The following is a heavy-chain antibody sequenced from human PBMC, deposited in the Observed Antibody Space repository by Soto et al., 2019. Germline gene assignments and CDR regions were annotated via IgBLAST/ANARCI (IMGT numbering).Heavy chain of an antibody. J-gene: IGHJ5*02. V-gene: IGHV3-53*01. Sequence: PGGSLRLSCAASGFAVSGSHVTWVRQAPGKGLDCVSIIYSGGSTYYADSVKGRFTISRDNSKNTLYLQMNSLRAEDTAVYYCARGTHDYGDYPGWSDPWGQGTLVTVSS. CDR3: ARGTHDYGDYPGWSDP. CDR1: GFAVSGSH. CDR2: IYSGGST. D-gene: IGHD4-17*01.